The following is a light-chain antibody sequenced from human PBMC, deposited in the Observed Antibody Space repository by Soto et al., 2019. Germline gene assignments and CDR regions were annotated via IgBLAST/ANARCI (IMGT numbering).Light chain of an antibody. Sequence: DIQMTQSLSSLSASVEDRVTITCRASQSIANYLNWYQQKPGKAPKLLIYAASTLKSVVPSKFSGSGFGTDFTLTISSLQTEDFATYYCQQNYSPPPITFGQGTRLEIK. J-gene: IGKJ5*01. CDR1: QSIANY. V-gene: IGKV1-39*01. CDR3: QQNYSPPPIT. CDR2: AAS.